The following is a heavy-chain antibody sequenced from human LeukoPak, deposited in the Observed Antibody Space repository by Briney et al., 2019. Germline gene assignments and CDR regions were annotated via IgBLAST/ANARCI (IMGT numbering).Heavy chain of an antibody. Sequence: GGSLRLSCAASGFTFSSYAMSWVRQAPGKGLEWVSAISGSGGSTYYADSVKGRFTISRDNSKNTLYLQMNSLRAEDTAVYYCAKDHDHDHVWGSYRYLYAFDIWGQGTMVTVSS. CDR1: GFTFSSYA. V-gene: IGHV3-23*01. J-gene: IGHJ3*02. CDR2: ISGSGGST. D-gene: IGHD3-16*02. CDR3: AKDHDHDHVWGSYRYLYAFDI.